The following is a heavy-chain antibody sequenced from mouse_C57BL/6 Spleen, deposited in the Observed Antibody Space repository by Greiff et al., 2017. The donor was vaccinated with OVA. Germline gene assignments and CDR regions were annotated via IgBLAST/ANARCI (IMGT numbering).Heavy chain of an antibody. V-gene: IGHV5-17*01. D-gene: IGHD2-1*01. CDR3: TRPDGNYAYWYFDV. Sequence: EVKLVESGGGLVKPGGSLKLSCEASGFTFSDYGMHWVRQTPEKGLEWVAYISSGSSTIYYKDTVKGRFTISRENAKNTLFLQMTSLRSENTAMYYGTRPDGNYAYWYFDVWGKGTTVTVSS. CDR1: GFTFSDYG. CDR2: ISSGSSTI. J-gene: IGHJ1*03.